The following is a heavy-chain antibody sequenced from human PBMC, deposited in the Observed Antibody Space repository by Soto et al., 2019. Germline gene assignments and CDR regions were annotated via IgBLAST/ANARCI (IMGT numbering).Heavy chain of an antibody. D-gene: IGHD3-9*01. CDR3: ARGPSYDILTGYYNAP. CDR2: IIPIFGTA. J-gene: IGHJ5*02. CDR1: GGTFSSYA. V-gene: IGHV1-69*06. Sequence: ASVKVSCKASGGTFSSYAISWVRQAPGQGLEWMGGIIPIFGTANYAQKFQGRVTITADKSTSTAYMELSSLRSEDTAVYYCARGPSYDILTGYYNAPWGQGTLVTVSS.